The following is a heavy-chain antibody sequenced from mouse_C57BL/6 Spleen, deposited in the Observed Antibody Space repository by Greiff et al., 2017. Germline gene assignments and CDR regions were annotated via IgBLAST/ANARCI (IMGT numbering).Heavy chain of an antibody. V-gene: IGHV5-17*01. CDR2: ISSGSSTI. CDR3: ARRGTMVTTTGVYYYAMDY. Sequence: EVKLMESGGGLVKPGGSLKLSCAASGFTFSDCGMHWVRQAPEQGLEWVAYISSGSSTIYYADTVKGRFTISRDNAKNTLFLQMTSLMSEDTAMYYCARRGTMVTTTGVYYYAMDYWGQGTSVTVSS. J-gene: IGHJ4*01. D-gene: IGHD2-2*01. CDR1: GFTFSDCG.